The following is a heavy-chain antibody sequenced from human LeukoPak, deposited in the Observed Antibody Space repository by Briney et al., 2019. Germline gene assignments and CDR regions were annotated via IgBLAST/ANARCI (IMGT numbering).Heavy chain of an antibody. D-gene: IGHD6-13*01. CDR3: ARRRSRDNWFDP. V-gene: IGHV4-59*08. J-gene: IGHJ5*02. Sequence: SETLSLTCTVSGGSISGYYWSWIRQPPGKGLEWIGYIYYSGSTNYNPSLKSRVTISVDTSKNQFSLKLSSVTAADTAVYYCARRRSRDNWFDPWGQGTLVTVSS. CDR1: GGSISGYY. CDR2: IYYSGST.